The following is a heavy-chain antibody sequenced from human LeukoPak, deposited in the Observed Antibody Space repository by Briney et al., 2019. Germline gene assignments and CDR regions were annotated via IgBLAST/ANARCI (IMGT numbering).Heavy chain of an antibody. D-gene: IGHD2-8*02. J-gene: IGHJ4*02. CDR1: EFSFSTNL. V-gene: IGHV3-7*01. Sequence: GGSLTLSCAASEFSFSTNLMHWVRQTPGKGLEWVAELNEDGSVKYYVASVKGRFTISRDNAKSLLFLQMYNLRTEDTGVYFSANVARSTVSYWGRGTLVTVSS. CDR3: ANVARSTVSY. CDR2: LNEDGSVK.